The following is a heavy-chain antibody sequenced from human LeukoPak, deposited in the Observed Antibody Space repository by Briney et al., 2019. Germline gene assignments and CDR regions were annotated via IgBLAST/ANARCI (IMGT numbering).Heavy chain of an antibody. Sequence: GGSLRLSCSASGFTFSNYAITWVRQAPGKGLVWVSRINSDGSSTTYADSVKGRFTISRDNAKNTLYLQMNSLRAEDTAVYYCAPLLTGYHFAYWGQGTLVTVSS. J-gene: IGHJ4*02. V-gene: IGHV3-74*01. CDR2: INSDGSST. CDR3: APLLTGYHFAY. CDR1: GFTFSNYA. D-gene: IGHD3-9*01.